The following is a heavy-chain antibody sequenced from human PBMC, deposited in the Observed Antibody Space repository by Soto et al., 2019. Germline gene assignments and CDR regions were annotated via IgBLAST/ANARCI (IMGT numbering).Heavy chain of an antibody. CDR3: ARSLKGPLDY. CDR1: GFTFSSYA. J-gene: IGHJ4*02. CDR2: ISYDGSNK. Sequence: QVQLVESGGGVVQPGRSLRLSCAASGFTFSSYAMHWVRQAPGKGLEWVAVISYDGSNKYYADSVKGRFTISRDNSKNTLYLQMNSLRAEDTAVYYCARSLKGPLDYWGQGTLVTVSS. V-gene: IGHV3-30-3*01.